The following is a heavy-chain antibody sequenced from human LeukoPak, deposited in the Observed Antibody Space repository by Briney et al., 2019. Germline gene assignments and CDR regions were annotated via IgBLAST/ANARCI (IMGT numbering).Heavy chain of an antibody. CDR2: IYYSGST. CDR3: ARHRGVWFDP. Sequence: SETLSLTCTVSGGSISSSSYYWGWIRQPPGKGLEWIGSIYYSGSTYYNPSLKSRATISVDTSKNQFSLKLSSVTAADTAVYYCARHRGVWFDPWGQGTLVTVSS. CDR1: GGSISSSSYY. J-gene: IGHJ5*02. V-gene: IGHV4-39*01.